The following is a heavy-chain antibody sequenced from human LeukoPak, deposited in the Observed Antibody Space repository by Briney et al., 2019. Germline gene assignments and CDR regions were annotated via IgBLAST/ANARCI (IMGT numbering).Heavy chain of an antibody. CDR2: LSGSGAST. V-gene: IGHV3-23*01. D-gene: IGHD2-2*01. CDR1: GFTFSSYA. Sequence: TGGSLRLSCKASGFTFSSYAMTWVRQAPGKGLEWVSGLSGSGASTYYADSVKGRFTISRDNSKNTLYLEMNSLRAEDTAVYYCAKDAVVIPAAMDSFDYWGQGTLVTVSS. CDR3: AKDAVVIPAAMDSFDY. J-gene: IGHJ4*02.